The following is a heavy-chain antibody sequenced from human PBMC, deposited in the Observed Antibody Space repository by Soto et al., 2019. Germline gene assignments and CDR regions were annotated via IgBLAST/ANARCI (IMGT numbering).Heavy chain of an antibody. V-gene: IGHV3-23*01. CDR2: IIGSGTST. CDR1: GFIFSTYV. Sequence: EVQLLESGGGLVQPGGSLRLSCAASGFIFSTYVMSWVRQAPGKGLEWVSTIIGSGTSTYYADSVKGRFTISRDNSRNTLYLQLNSLRAEDTAVYYCAKPDSWGQGTLVTVSS. CDR3: AKPDS. J-gene: IGHJ4*02.